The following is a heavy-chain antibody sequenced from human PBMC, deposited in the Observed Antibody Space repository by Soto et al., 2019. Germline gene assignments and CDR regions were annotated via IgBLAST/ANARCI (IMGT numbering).Heavy chain of an antibody. J-gene: IGHJ6*03. V-gene: IGHV1-2*04. Sequence: QVQLVQSGAEVRKPGASVTVSCRSSGDSFNDYYIHWVRQAPGQGFEWMGWNNPNSGVTKYAQKFQGWVSRTRDTSIRTVYMQLSRLRSDDTAVYYCARESGGATATLDYYYFYMDVWGTGTKVTVSS. D-gene: IGHD5-12*01. CDR3: ARESGGATATLDYYYFYMDV. CDR2: NNPNSGVT. CDR1: GDSFNDYY.